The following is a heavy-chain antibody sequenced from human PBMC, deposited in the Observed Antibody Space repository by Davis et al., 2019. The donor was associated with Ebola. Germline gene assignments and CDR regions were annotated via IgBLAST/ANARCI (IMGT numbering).Heavy chain of an antibody. D-gene: IGHD7-27*01. CDR3: ARAANWGDAFDI. CDR2: IIPILGIA. CDR1: GGTFSSYA. V-gene: IGHV1-69*10. J-gene: IGHJ3*02. Sequence: SVKVSCKASGGTFSSYAISWVRQAPGQGLEWMGGIIPILGIANYAQKFQGRVTITADKSTSTAYMELSSLRSEDTAVYYCARAANWGDAFDIWGQGTMVTVSS.